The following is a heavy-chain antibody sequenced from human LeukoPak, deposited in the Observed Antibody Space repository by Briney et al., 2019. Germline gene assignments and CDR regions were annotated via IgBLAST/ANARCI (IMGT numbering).Heavy chain of an antibody. V-gene: IGHV1-2*02. CDR3: ARDSVAGTTVYSFDY. CDR1: GYTFTGYY. D-gene: IGHD6-19*01. Sequence: ASVKVSFTASGYTFTGYYMHWVRQAPGQGHEWMGWFTTNSGGTNYAQKFQGRVTMTRDTSISKAYMDLRRLRSDDTAVYYCARDSVAGTTVYSFDYWGQGTLVTVSS. J-gene: IGHJ4*02. CDR2: FTTNSGGT.